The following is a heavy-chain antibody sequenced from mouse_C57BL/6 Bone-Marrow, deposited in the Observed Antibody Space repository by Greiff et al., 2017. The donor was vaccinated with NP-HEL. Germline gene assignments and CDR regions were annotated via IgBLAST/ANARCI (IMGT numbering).Heavy chain of an antibody. Sequence: EVQLQESGPVLVKPGASVKMSCKASGYTFTDYYMNWVKQSHGKSLEWIGVINPYNGGTSYNPKFKGKATLTVDKASSTAYMELNSLTSEDSAVYYCARGGWPNYYAMDYWGQGTSVTVSS. CDR3: ARGGWPNYYAMDY. J-gene: IGHJ4*01. CDR1: GYTFTDYY. CDR2: INPYNGGT. V-gene: IGHV1-19*01. D-gene: IGHD2-3*01.